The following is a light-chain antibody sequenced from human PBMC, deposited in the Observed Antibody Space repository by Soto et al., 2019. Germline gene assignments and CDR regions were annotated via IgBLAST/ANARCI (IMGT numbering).Light chain of an antibody. CDR2: GAS. V-gene: IGKV3-20*01. Sequence: EIVLTQSPGTLSLSPGERATLSCRARQSVRSSFLAWYQQKPGQPPRLLIYGASSRATGIPDRFSGSGSGTDFTLTVSRLEPEDFAVYYCQQYDGSPTFGGGTKVEI. J-gene: IGKJ4*01. CDR1: QSVRSSF. CDR3: QQYDGSPT.